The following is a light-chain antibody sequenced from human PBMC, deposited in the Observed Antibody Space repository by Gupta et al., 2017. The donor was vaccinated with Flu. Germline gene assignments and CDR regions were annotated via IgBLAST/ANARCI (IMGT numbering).Light chain of an antibody. Sequence: GDALPNQYVYWFQQKPGQAPALLIYKDAERPSGIPELFSAAGSGTKVTLTSSGVQAEDEADYYCQSADSTSTYYVFGAGTKVTVL. J-gene: IGLJ1*01. V-gene: IGLV3-25*03. CDR2: KDA. CDR1: ALPNQY. CDR3: QSADSTSTYYV.